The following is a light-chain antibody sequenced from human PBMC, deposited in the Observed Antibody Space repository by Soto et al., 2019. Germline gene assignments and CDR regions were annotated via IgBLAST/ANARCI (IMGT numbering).Light chain of an antibody. J-gene: IGKJ5*01. CDR3: QQSYSTPIT. CDR1: QSISSY. Sequence: DIQMTQSPSTLPASVGDRVTITCRASQSISSYLNWYQQKPGKAPKLLIYAASSLQSGVPSRFSGSGSGTDFTLTISSLQPEDFGTYYCQQSYSTPITFGQGTRLEIK. CDR2: AAS. V-gene: IGKV1-39*01.